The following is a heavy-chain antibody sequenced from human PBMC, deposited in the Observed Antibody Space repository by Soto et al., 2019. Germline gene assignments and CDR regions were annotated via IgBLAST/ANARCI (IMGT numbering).Heavy chain of an antibody. J-gene: IGHJ4*02. Sequence: QVQLQESGPGLVKPSETLSLTCTVSSGSISSYYWSWMRQPPGKGLEWIGYIYYSGSTNYNPSLKSRATISVDTSKNQFSLKLSSVTAADTAVYYCARLSTTVLDYWGQGTLVTVSS. CDR2: IYYSGST. V-gene: IGHV4-59*08. D-gene: IGHD4-17*01. CDR1: SGSISSYY. CDR3: ARLSTTVLDY.